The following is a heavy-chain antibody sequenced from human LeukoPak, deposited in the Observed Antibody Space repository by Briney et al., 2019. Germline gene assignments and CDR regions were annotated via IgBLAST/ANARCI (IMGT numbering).Heavy chain of an antibody. J-gene: IGHJ4*02. V-gene: IGHV1-2*02. D-gene: IGHD3-3*01. CDR2: INPNSGGT. Sequence: ASVKVSCKASGYTFTGYYMHWVRQAPGQGLEWMGWINPNSGGTNYAQKFQGRVTMTRDTSISTAYMELSSLRSEDTAVYYCASPLLGWSGYFFYWGQGTLVTVSS. CDR1: GYTFTGYY. CDR3: ASPLLGWSGYFFY.